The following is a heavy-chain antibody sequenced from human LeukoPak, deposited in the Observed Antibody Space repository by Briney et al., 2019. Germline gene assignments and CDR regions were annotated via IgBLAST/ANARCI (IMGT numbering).Heavy chain of an antibody. CDR3: ARASGRAYSYYLYYMDV. D-gene: IGHD5-18*01. J-gene: IGHJ6*03. CDR2: IIPIFGTA. CDR1: GGTFSSYA. V-gene: IGHV1-69*05. Sequence: SVKVSCKASGGTFSSYATSWVRQAPGQGLEWMGGIIPIFGTANYAQKFQGRVTITTDESTSTAYMELSSLRSEDTAVYYCARASGRAYSYYLYYMDVSGKGTTVTVYS.